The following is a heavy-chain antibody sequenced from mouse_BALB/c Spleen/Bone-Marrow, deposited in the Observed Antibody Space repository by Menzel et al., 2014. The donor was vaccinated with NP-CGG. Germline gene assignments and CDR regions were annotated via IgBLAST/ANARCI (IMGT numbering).Heavy chain of an antibody. J-gene: IGHJ2*01. CDR2: INPYNGGT. CDR3: ARSDYRYDYFDY. Sequence: EVKLMESGPELVKPGASMKISCKASGYSFTGYTMSWVKQSHGKNLEWIGLINPYNGGTSYNQKFKGKATLTVDKSSSTAYMELLSLTSEDSAVYYCARSDYRYDYFDYWGQGTTLTVSS. D-gene: IGHD2-14*01. CDR1: GYSFTGYT. V-gene: IGHV1-26*01.